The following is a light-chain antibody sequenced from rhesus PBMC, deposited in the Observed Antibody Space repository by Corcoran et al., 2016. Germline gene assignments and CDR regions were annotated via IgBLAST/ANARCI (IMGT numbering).Light chain of an antibody. CDR2: AAS. V-gene: IGKV1-36*02. Sequence: DIQMTQSPSSLSASVGDRVTITCRASQGISDYLSWYHQKPGKPPKSLIYAASSLESGVPSRFSGSGSGTDFTLTSSSLQPEHFAAYYCLQGYSTPPTFGPGTTLDIK. CDR3: LQGYSTPPT. CDR1: QGISDY. J-gene: IGKJ3*01.